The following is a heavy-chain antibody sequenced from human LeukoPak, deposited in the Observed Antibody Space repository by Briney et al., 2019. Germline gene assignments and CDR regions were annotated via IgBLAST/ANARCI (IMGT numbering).Heavy chain of an antibody. CDR2: INTSGST. CDR3: ARVEQPERYSYVSLKSYYYYYMDV. Sequence: SETLSLTCTVSGGYIRNFFWSWIRQPAGKGLDWIGRINTSGSTNYNPSLKSRVTISVDKSKNQFSLKLSSVTAADTAVYFCARVEQPERYSYVSLKSYYYYYMDVWGKGTTVTVSS. V-gene: IGHV4-4*07. J-gene: IGHJ6*03. D-gene: IGHD5-18*01. CDR1: GGYIRNFF.